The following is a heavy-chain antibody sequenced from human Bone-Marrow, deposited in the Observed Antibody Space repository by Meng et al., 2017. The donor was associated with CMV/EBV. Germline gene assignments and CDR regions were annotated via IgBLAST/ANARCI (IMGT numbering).Heavy chain of an antibody. CDR3: ARVCGYDFWSGYYHRKYYFYY. J-gene: IGHJ4*02. V-gene: IGHV1-18*04. CDR2: ISAYNGNT. D-gene: IGHD3-3*01. Sequence: ASVKVSCKASGYTFTDYYMHWVRQAPGQGLEWMGWISAYNGNTNYAQKLQGRVTMTTDTSTSTAYMELRSLRSDDTAVYYCARVCGYDFWSGYYHRKYYFYYWGQGTLVTVSS. CDR1: GYTFTDYY.